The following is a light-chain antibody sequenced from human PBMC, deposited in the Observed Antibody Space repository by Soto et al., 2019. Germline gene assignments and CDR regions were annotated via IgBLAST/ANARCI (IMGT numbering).Light chain of an antibody. CDR3: SSYADSSTVV. J-gene: IGLJ2*01. CDR1: SSDVGGHNY. CDR2: KID. V-gene: IGLV2-14*01. Sequence: QSALTQVASVSASPGQSITISCTGTSSDVGGHNYVSWYQQHPGKAPKLMIYKIDYRPSGVSNRFSGSKSGNTASLTISGLQADDEAYYYCSSYADSSTVVFGGGTKLTVL.